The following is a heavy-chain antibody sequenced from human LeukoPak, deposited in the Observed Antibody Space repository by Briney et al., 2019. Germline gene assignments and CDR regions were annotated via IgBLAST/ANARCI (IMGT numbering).Heavy chain of an antibody. CDR3: ARDRGEHDY. V-gene: IGHV4-61*02. CDR1: GGSISSGSYY. CDR2: IYTSGST. D-gene: IGHD5-24*01. J-gene: IGHJ4*02. Sequence: NPSETLSLTCTVSGGSISSGSYYWSWIRQPAGKGLEWIGRIYTSGSTNYNPSLKSRVTISVDTSKNQFSLKLSSVTAADTAVYYCARDRGEHDYWGQGTLVTVSS.